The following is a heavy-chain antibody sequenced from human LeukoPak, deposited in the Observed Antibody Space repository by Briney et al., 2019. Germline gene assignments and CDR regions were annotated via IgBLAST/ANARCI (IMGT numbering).Heavy chain of an antibody. J-gene: IGHJ4*02. CDR2: MSSSGNTI. CDR3: ARDQRYSSSSPHGY. D-gene: IGHD6-13*01. CDR1: GFIFSDYY. V-gene: IGHV3-11*01. Sequence: GESLRLSCAASGFIFSDYYMSWIRQAPGKGLEWVSSMSSSGNTIYYADSAKGRFTISRDNAKDSLYLQMNSLRAEDTAVYYCARDQRYSSSSPHGYWGQGTLVTVSS.